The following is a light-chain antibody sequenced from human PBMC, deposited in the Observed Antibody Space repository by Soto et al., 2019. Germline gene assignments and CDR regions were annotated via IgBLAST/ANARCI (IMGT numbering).Light chain of an antibody. V-gene: IGLV1-40*01. J-gene: IGLJ3*02. CDR3: QSYDSSLSGWV. Sequence: QSVPTQPPSVSRAPGQRVTISCTGSSSNIGAGYDVHWYQQLPGTAPKLLIYGNSNRPSGVPDRFSGSKSGTSASLAITGLQAEDEAHYYCQSYDSSLSGWVFGGGTKLTFL. CDR1: SSNIGAGYD. CDR2: GNS.